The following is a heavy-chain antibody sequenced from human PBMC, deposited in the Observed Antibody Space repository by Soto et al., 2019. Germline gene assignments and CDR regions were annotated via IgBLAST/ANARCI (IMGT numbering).Heavy chain of an antibody. CDR3: ARAYYDILTGYRLNWFDP. J-gene: IGHJ5*02. Sequence: KSSETLSLTCTVSGGSISSSSYYWGWIRQPPGKGLEWIGSIYYSGSTYYDPSLKSRVTISVDTSKNQFSLKLSSVTAADTAVYYCARAYYDILTGYRLNWFDPWGQGTLVTVSS. V-gene: IGHV4-39*01. CDR1: GGSISSSSYY. CDR2: IYYSGST. D-gene: IGHD3-9*01.